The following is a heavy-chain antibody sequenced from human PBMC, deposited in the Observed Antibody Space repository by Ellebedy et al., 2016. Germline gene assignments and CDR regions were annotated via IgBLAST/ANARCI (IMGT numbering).Heavy chain of an antibody. CDR3: AKDKGNAHSNYCGDIDY. V-gene: IGHV3-30*02. J-gene: IGHJ4*02. D-gene: IGHD4-11*01. Sequence: DSVKGRFTISRDNSKNTLYLQMNSLRAEDTAVYYCAKDKGNAHSNYCGDIDYWGRGTLVTVSS.